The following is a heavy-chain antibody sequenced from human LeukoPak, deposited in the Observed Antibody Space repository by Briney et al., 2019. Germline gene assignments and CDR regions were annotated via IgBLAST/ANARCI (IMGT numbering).Heavy chain of an antibody. V-gene: IGHV3-73*01. J-gene: IGHJ4*02. CDR2: ITNKANNYAT. CDR3: SRLNRYTYGANFDY. D-gene: IGHD5-18*01. CDR1: GFTFSGSV. Sequence: GGSLILSCATSGFTFSGSVMHWVRQASGKGLEWVGRITNKANNYATTYAASVKGRFTISRDDSKNTAYLQMNSLKTEDTAVYYCSRLNRYTYGANFDYWGQGTLVTVSS.